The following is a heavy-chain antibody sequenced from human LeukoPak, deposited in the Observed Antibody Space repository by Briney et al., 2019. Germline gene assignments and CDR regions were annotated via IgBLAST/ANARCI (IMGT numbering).Heavy chain of an antibody. D-gene: IGHD3-3*01. CDR3: AKGPRSYDFWSGYYVADAFDI. J-gene: IGHJ3*02. V-gene: IGHV3-23*01. CDR2: ISGSGGST. CDR1: GFTFSSYA. Sequence: GGSLRLSCAASGFTFSSYAMSWVRQAPGKGLELVSAISGSGGSTYYADSVKGRFTISRDNSKNTLYLQMNSLRAEDTAVFYCAKGPRSYDFWSGYYVADAFDIWGQGTMVTVSS.